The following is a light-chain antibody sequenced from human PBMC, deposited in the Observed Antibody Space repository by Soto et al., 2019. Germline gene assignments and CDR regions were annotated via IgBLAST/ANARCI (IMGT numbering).Light chain of an antibody. V-gene: IGKV1-5*01. CDR3: QQHNDYSAVT. CDR2: DAS. CDR1: QNIGSS. Sequence: DIQMTQSPSTLSASVGDRVTITCLASQNIGSSLAWYQHRPGKAPKLLIFDASTLQTGVPSRFSGSGFGTEFSLTITGLQPDDFATYYCQQHNDYSAVTFGQGTKLEIK. J-gene: IGKJ2*01.